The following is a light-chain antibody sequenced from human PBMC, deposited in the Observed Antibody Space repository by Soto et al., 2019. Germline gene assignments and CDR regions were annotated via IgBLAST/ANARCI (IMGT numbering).Light chain of an antibody. CDR2: DVI. CDR3: CSYAGSYTHV. J-gene: IGLJ1*01. Sequence: QSVLTQPRSVSWSPGQSVTISCTGTSSDVGTYTYVSWYQQHPGKAPKLIIYDVIKRPSGVPDRFSGSKSGNTASLTISGLQAEDEADYYCCSYAGSYTHVFGTGTKVTVL. CDR1: SSDVGTYTY. V-gene: IGLV2-11*01.